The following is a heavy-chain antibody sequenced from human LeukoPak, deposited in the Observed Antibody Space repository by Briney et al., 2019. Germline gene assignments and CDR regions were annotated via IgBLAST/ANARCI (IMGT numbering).Heavy chain of an antibody. D-gene: IGHD4-17*01. CDR2: INHSGST. V-gene: IGHV4-34*01. Sequence: SETLSLTCAVYGGSFSGYYWSWVRQPPGKGLEWIGEINHSGSTNYNPSLKSRVTISVDTSKNQFSLKLSSVTAADTAVYYCARGRLEETTVTTTDDYWGQGTLVTVSS. J-gene: IGHJ4*02. CDR3: ARGRLEETTVTTTDDY. CDR1: GGSFSGYY.